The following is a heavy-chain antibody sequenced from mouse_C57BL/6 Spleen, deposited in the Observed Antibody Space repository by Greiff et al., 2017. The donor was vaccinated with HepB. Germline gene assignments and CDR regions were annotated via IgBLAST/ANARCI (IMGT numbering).Heavy chain of an antibody. CDR2: ISYDGSN. V-gene: IGHV3-6*01. CDR3: ARGEVGYYVRFAY. J-gene: IGHJ3*01. Sequence: EVKLQESGPGLVKPSQSLSLTCSVTGYSITSGYYWNWIRQFPGNKLEWMGYISYDGSNNYNPSLKNRISITRDTSKNQFFLKLNSVTTEDTATYYCARGEVGYYVRFAYWGQGTLVTVSA. D-gene: IGHD2-3*01. CDR1: GYSITSGYY.